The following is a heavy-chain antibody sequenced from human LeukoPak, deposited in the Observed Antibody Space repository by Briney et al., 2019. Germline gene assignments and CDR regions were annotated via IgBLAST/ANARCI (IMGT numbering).Heavy chain of an antibody. V-gene: IGHV1-69*10. CDR3: ARDPPRIVGTTIADP. D-gene: IGHD2-21*01. CDR1: GGTFISYT. Sequence: SLKVSCKASGGTFISYTISWVRQALGRGLEWMGGIIPIFGIAGYAQKFQGRVTITADKSTSTAYMELRSLRSEDTAVYYCARDPPRIVGTTIADPWGQGTLVTVSS. CDR2: IIPIFGIA. J-gene: IGHJ5*02.